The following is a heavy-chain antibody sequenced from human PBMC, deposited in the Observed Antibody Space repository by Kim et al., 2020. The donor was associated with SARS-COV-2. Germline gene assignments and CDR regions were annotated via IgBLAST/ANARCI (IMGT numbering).Heavy chain of an antibody. D-gene: IGHD1-26*01. CDR2: IIPILGIA. CDR1: GGTFSSYA. CDR3: ARDRRREMAFDY. J-gene: IGHJ4*02. Sequence: SVKVSCKASGGTFSSYAISWVRQAPGQGLEWMGRIIPILGIANYAQKFQGRVTITADKSTSTAYMELSSLRSEDTAVYYCARDRRREMAFDYWGQGTLVTVSS. V-gene: IGHV1-69*04.